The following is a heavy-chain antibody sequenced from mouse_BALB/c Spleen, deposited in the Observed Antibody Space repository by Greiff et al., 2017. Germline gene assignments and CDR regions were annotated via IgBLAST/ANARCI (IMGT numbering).Heavy chain of an antibody. CDR2: IDPANGNT. Sequence: VQLQQSGAELVKPGASVKLSCTASGFNIKDTYMPWVKQRPEQGLEWIGRIDPANGNTKYDPNFQGKATITADTSSNTAYLQLSSLTSEDTAVYYCARNRGYAMDYWGQGTSVTVSS. CDR1: GFNIKDTY. J-gene: IGHJ4*01. V-gene: IGHV14-3*02. CDR3: ARNRGYAMDY.